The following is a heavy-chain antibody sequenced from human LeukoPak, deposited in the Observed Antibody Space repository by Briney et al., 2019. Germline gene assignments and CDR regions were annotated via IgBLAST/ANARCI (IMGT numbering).Heavy chain of an antibody. CDR1: GFTFSSYS. Sequence: GGSLRLSCAASGFTFSSYSMNWVRQAPGKGLEWVSYISSSSSTIYYADSVKGRFTISRDNAKNSLYLQMNSLRAEDTAVYYCASAMVRGLSIGMDVWGQGTMVTVSS. J-gene: IGHJ6*02. CDR2: ISSSSSTI. D-gene: IGHD3-10*01. CDR3: ASAMVRGLSIGMDV. V-gene: IGHV3-48*04.